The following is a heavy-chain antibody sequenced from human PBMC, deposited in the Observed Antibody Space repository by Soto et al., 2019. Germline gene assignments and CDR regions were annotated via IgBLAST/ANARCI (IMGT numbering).Heavy chain of an antibody. CDR3: AGEGASGDHAFDL. Sequence: QVQLVQSGAEVKKPGSSVKVSCKASGGSFTRYTFTWVRQAHGHGLGWMGRIIPVLGIANNAQKFQGRLTITADTSTSTAYMELSSLRSEDTAVYFCAGEGASGDHAFDLWGHGTMVTVSS. J-gene: IGHJ3*01. CDR2: IIPVLGIA. D-gene: IGHD3-10*01. V-gene: IGHV1-69*02. CDR1: GGSFTRYT.